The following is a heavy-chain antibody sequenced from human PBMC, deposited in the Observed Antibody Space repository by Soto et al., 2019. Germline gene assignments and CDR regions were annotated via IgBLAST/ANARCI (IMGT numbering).Heavy chain of an antibody. J-gene: IGHJ5*02. CDR2: IKKDGSEK. D-gene: IGHD2-15*01. CDR1: GFTIGDFW. Sequence: GGSLRLSCAASGFTIGDFWMSWVRQAPGKGLEWVASIKKDGSEKYYVGSVKGRFTISRDNAKSTLFLQMNSLRDEDTAVYYCAREFCSGGNCYTYYFDPWGQGIPVTVSS. CDR3: AREFCSGGNCYTYYFDP. V-gene: IGHV3-7*01.